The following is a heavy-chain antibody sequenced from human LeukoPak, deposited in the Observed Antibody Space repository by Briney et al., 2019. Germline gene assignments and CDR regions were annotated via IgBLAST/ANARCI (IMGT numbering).Heavy chain of an antibody. CDR2: IYYSGST. J-gene: IGHJ4*02. CDR1: GGSFSGYY. CDR3: ARLGWELLVDY. Sequence: PETLSLTCGVYGGSFSGYYWSWIRQPPGKGLEWIGYIYYSGSTNYNPSLKSRVTISVDTSKNQFSLKLSSVTAADTAVYYCARLGWELLVDYWGQGTLVTVSS. D-gene: IGHD1-26*01. V-gene: IGHV4-59*01.